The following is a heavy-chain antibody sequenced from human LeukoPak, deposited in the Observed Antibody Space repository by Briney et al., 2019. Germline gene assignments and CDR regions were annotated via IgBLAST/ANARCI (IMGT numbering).Heavy chain of an antibody. Sequence: SXKLSCKASGGTFISYAISWVRQAPGQGREGRGGIIPIFGTANYAQYFQCRFTITADESTSTAYMELSSLRSEDTAVYSCARDYYDFWSGSGRNGNDYYYYYMDVWVKGTTVTVSS. J-gene: IGHJ6*03. V-gene: IGHV1-69*01. D-gene: IGHD3-3*01. CDR2: IIPIFGTA. CDR1: GGTFISYA. CDR3: ARDYYDFWSGSGRNGNDYYYYYMDV.